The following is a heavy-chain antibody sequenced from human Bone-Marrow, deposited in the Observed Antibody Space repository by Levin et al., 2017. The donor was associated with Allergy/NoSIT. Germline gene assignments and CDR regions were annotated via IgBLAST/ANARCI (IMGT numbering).Heavy chain of an antibody. D-gene: IGHD5-12*01. J-gene: IGHJ6*02. CDR1: GGNFNNYA. CDR2: IIALLNTS. Sequence: SVKVSCEASGGNFNNYALSWVRQAPGQGLEWMGGIIALLNTSHYAQKFQGRLAITADEFTNTAYMELSSLRSEDTAVYYCARARGWLLRKPKSYYYGFDVWGQGTAVTVS. CDR3: ARARGWLLRKPKSYYYGFDV. V-gene: IGHV1-69*13.